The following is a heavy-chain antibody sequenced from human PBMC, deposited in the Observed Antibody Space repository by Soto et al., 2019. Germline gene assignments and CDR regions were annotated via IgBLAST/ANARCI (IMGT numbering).Heavy chain of an antibody. D-gene: IGHD3-22*01. CDR3: ARDRYYDSSGYYQYYFDY. CDR2: IIPIFGTA. J-gene: IGHJ4*02. Sequence: QVQLVQSGAEVKKPGSSVKVSCKASGGTFSSYAISWVRQAPGQGLEWMGGIIPIFGTANYAQKFQGRVTITADESTSTAYMELSSLRSEDTAVYYCARDRYYDSSGYYQYYFDYWGQGTLVTVSS. CDR1: GGTFSSYA. V-gene: IGHV1-69*01.